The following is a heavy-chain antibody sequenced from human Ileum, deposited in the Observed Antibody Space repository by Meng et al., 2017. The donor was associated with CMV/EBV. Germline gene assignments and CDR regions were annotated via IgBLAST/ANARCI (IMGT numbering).Heavy chain of an antibody. CDR1: GFTFSGSA. CDR3: TRTIGIAAAGFDY. Sequence: GESLKISCAASGFTFSGSAMHWVRPASGKGLEWVGRIRSKANSYATAYAASVKGRFTISRDDSKNTAYLQMNSLKTEDTAVYYCTRTIGIAAAGFDYWGQGTQVTVSS. D-gene: IGHD6-13*01. J-gene: IGHJ4*01. V-gene: IGHV3-73*01. CDR2: IRSKANSYAT.